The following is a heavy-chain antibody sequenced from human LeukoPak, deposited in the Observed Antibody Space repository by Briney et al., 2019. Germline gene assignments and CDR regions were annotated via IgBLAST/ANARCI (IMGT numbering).Heavy chain of an antibody. J-gene: IGHJ4*02. CDR3: AKDKAGTIVWYGRWAIGLFDY. V-gene: IGHV3-43*02. D-gene: IGHD6-13*01. Sequence: GGAPEPSLSAPWFHFYSFAMHWGPPPPGEGVPWISLLCSGGGSTYYADSVKGRFTISRDNSKNSLYLQMNSLTTEDTAFYYCAKDKAGTIVWYGRWAIGLFDYWGQGTLLTVSS. CDR2: LCSGGGST. CDR1: WFHFYSFA.